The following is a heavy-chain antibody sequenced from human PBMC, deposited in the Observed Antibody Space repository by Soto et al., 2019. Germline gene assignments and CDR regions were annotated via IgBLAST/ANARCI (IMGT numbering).Heavy chain of an antibody. D-gene: IGHD2-2*01. J-gene: IGHJ5*02. V-gene: IGHV3-48*01. Sequence: EVQLVESGGGLVQPGGSLSLSCAASGFTFSSYSMNWVRQAPGKGLEWVSYISSSSSTIYYADSVKGRFTISRDNAKNSLYLQMNSLRAEDTAVYYCARRGVPAARSSVWFDPWGQGTLVTVSS. CDR3: ARRGVPAARSSVWFDP. CDR2: ISSSSSTI. CDR1: GFTFSSYS.